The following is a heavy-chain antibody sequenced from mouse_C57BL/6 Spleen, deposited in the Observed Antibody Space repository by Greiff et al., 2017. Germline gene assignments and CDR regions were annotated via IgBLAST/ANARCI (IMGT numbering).Heavy chain of an antibody. Sequence: QVQLQQPGTELVKPGASVKLSCKASGYTFTSYWMHWVQQRPGQGLEWIGNINPSNGGTNYNEKFKNTATPTVDKSSCSAYMQLSSLTSEDAAVYCCAGRGSSAFAYWGQGTLVTVSA. J-gene: IGHJ3*01. V-gene: IGHV1-53*01. CDR2: INPSNGGT. CDR3: AGRGSSAFAY. D-gene: IGHD1-1*01. CDR1: GYTFTSYW.